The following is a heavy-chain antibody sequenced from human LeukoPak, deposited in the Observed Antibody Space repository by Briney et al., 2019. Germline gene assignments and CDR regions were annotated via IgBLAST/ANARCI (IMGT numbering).Heavy chain of an antibody. D-gene: IGHD2/OR15-2a*01. V-gene: IGHV4-34*01. CDR1: GGSFSGYY. CDR2: INHSGST. CDR3: ARGLRIAAFDI. J-gene: IGHJ3*02. Sequence: SETLSLTCAVYGGSFSGYYWSWIRQPPGKGLEWTGEINHSGSTNYNPSLKSRVTISVDTSKNQFSLKLSSVTAADTAVYYCARGLRIAAFDIWGQGTMVTVSS.